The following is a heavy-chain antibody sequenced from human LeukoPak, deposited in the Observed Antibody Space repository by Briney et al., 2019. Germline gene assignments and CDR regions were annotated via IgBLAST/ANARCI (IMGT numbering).Heavy chain of an antibody. CDR3: ARGIVVVVGASDHFDY. CDR2: IKQDGSEK. CDR1: GFTFSSYW. Sequence: GGSLRLSCAAPGFTFSSYWMSWVRQAPGKGLEWVANIKQDGSEKYYVDSVKGRFTISRDNAKNSLYLQINSLRADDTALYFCARGIVVVVGASDHFDYWGQGTLITVSS. J-gene: IGHJ4*02. V-gene: IGHV3-7*01. D-gene: IGHD2-15*01.